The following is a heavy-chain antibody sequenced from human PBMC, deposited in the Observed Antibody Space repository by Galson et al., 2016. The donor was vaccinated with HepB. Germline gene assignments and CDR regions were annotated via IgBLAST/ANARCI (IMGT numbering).Heavy chain of an antibody. CDR3: ARANMAAAGVDFDF. Sequence: SLRLSCAASGFTFSIYTMNWVRQAPGKGLEWVSSISSAGGYLYYADSVEGRFTISRDNAKKSLYLQMNSLRVEGTAVYYCARANMAAAGVDFDFWGQGTLVTVSS. CDR1: GFTFSIYT. CDR2: ISSAGGYL. J-gene: IGHJ4*02. V-gene: IGHV3-21*01. D-gene: IGHD6-13*01.